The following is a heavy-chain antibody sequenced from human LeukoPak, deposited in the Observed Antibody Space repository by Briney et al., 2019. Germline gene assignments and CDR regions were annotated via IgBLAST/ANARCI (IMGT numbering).Heavy chain of an antibody. CDR1: GGSFSGYY. CDR3: ARVDFEDHSSSWVFDY. CDR2: IYYSGST. Sequence: SETLSLTCAVYGGSFSGYYWSWIRQPPGKGLEWIGSIYYSGSTYYNPSLKSRVTISVDTSKNQFSLKLSSVTAADTAVYYCARVDFEDHSSSWVFDYWGQGTLVTVSS. V-gene: IGHV4-34*01. J-gene: IGHJ4*02. D-gene: IGHD6-13*01.